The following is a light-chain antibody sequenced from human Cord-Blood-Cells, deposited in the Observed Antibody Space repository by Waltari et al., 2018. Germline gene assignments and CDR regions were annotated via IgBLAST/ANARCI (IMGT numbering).Light chain of an antibody. CDR1: SSNIGNNY. Sequence: QSVLTQPHSVSAAPGQKVTISCSVSSSNIGNNYVSWYQQLQGTAPKLLIYDNNKRPSGIPDRFSGSKSGTSATLGITGLQTGDEADYYCGTWDSSLSAGVFGGGTKLTVL. CDR2: DNN. CDR3: GTWDSSLSAGV. J-gene: IGLJ3*02. V-gene: IGLV1-51*01.